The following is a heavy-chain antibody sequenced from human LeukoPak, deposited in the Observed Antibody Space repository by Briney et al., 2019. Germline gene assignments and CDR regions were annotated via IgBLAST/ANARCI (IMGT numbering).Heavy chain of an antibody. CDR1: GGSFSGYY. D-gene: IGHD4-23*01. Sequence: PSETLSLTCAVYGGSFSGYYWSWLRQPPGKGLEWIGEINHSGSTNYNPSLKSRVTISVDTSKNQFSLKLSSVPAAATAVYYCARSPRWDYWGQGTRVSVSS. V-gene: IGHV4-34*01. CDR2: INHSGST. J-gene: IGHJ4*02. CDR3: ARSPRWDY.